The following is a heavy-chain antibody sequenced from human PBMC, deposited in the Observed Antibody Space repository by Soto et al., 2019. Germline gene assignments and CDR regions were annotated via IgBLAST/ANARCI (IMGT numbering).Heavy chain of an antibody. CDR2: IDPNSGGT. D-gene: IGHD1-1*01. V-gene: IGHV1-2*02. J-gene: IGHJ4*02. CDR3: AKEPATAKPEGVDF. Sequence: GPSVKVSSKASGYTFSDYYIHWARQAPGQGLEWMGWIDPNSGGTKYAPKFQGGVTMTRDTSITTAYMELSRLRSGDTAVYYCAKEPATAKPEGVDFWGQGTLVTVSS. CDR1: GYTFSDYY.